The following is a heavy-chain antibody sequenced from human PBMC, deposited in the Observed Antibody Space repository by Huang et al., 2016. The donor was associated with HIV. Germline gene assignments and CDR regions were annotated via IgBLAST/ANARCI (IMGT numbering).Heavy chain of an antibody. CDR3: ARTVVTGGALHL. V-gene: IGHV1-8*03. J-gene: IGHJ3*01. CDR2: INSRSGVS. Sequence: QVQLVQSGAEVKKPGASVKVSCKASGYTFTNYDINWVRQATGQGLEWMGRINSRSGVSDSAQKFQARVTISRNTSIDTVYMELSSLRSEDTAVYYCARTVVTGGALHLWGQGTMVTVSA. D-gene: IGHD2-15*01. CDR1: GYTFTNYD.